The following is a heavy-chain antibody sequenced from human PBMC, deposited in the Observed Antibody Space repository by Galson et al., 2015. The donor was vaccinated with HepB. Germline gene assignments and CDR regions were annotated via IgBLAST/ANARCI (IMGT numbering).Heavy chain of an antibody. CDR3: ARDRGASRFTMVRGVIRICVGDYYGMDV. D-gene: IGHD3-10*01. Sequence: SVKVSCKASGGTFSNYAIIWLRQAPGPGLEWMGGIIPMFGTPNYAQKFQGRVTFTADESTSTAYLELSSLRSEDTAMYYCARDRGASRFTMVRGVIRICVGDYYGMDVWGQGTTVTVSS. J-gene: IGHJ6*02. CDR2: IIPMFGTP. V-gene: IGHV1-69*13. CDR1: GGTFSNYA.